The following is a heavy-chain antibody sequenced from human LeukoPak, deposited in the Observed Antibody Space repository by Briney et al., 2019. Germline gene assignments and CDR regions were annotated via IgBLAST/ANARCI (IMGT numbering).Heavy chain of an antibody. J-gene: IGHJ4*02. V-gene: IGHV3-23*01. CDR3: AKDSKWELLRHFDY. D-gene: IGHD1-26*01. Sequence: YHADSVKGRFTISRDNSKNTLYLQMNSLRAEDTAVYYCAKDSKWELLRHFDYWGQGTLVTVSS.